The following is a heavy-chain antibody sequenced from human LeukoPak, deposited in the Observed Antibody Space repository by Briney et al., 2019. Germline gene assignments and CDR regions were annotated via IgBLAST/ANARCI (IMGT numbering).Heavy chain of an antibody. CDR3: VREGFYFFDF. CDR2: IKQDGSET. CDR1: GFTFTNNF. Sequence: GGSLRLSCAASGFTFTNNFMSWVRQVPGKGLEWVANIKQDGSETTYADPVRGRFTIFRDNAKDSVYLQMNSLRAEDSATYYCVREGFYFFDFWGQGTLVTVSS. V-gene: IGHV3-7*01. J-gene: IGHJ4*01.